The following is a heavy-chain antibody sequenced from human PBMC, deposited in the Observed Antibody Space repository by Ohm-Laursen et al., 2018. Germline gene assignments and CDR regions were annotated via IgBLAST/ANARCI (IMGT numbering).Heavy chain of an antibody. J-gene: IGHJ4*02. D-gene: IGHD2/OR15-2a*01. Sequence: SLRLSCAASGSTFSSYWMTWVRQAPAKGLEWVANIKHDGSEKYYVDSVKGRFTISRDNAKNSLYLQMDSLRVEDTAVYFCARESIAPFFWGQGTLVTVSS. CDR1: GSTFSSYW. V-gene: IGHV3-7*01. CDR2: IKHDGSEK. CDR3: ARESIAPFF.